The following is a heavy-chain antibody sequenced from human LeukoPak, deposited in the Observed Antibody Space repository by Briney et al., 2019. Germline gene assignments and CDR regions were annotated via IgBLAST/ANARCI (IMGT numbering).Heavy chain of an antibody. J-gene: IGHJ6*02. V-gene: IGHV3-21*01. D-gene: IGHD4-17*01. CDR3: ARDYYGDYYQSGYGMDV. CDR1: GFTFSTYS. Sequence: GGSLRLSCAASGFTFSTYSMNWVRQAPGKGLEWVSSISGSGSFKFYPDSVKGRFTISRDNVKRSLYLQLSSLRAEDTAVYYCARDYYGDYYQSGYGMDVWGQGTTVTVSS. CDR2: ISGSGSFK.